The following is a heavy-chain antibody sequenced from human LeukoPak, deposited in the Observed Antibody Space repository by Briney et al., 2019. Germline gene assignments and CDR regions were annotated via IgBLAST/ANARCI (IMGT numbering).Heavy chain of an antibody. CDR1: GGSFTGYC. D-gene: IGHD6-6*01. V-gene: IGHV4-34*01. CDR3: TRRSHYSTSSAANS. Sequence: SETLSLTCAVYGGSFTGYCWTWIRQPPGKGLEWIGEISHSGDTNYSPSLKSRVTMSVDASRNQFSLKLSSVTAADTAVYYCTRRSHYSTSSAANSWGQGTLVTVSS. CDR2: ISHSGDT. J-gene: IGHJ4*02.